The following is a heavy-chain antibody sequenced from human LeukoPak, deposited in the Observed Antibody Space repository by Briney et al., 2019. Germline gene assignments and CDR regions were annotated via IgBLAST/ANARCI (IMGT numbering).Heavy chain of an antibody. Sequence: SVKVSCKASGGTFSSYAISWVRQAPGQGLEWMGGIIPIFGTANYAQKFQGRVTITADESTSTAYMELSSLRSEDTAVYYCARSIAVKYDSSGYYYYGMDVCGQGTTVTVSS. J-gene: IGHJ6*02. CDR2: IIPIFGTA. V-gene: IGHV1-69*13. CDR3: ARSIAVKYDSSGYYYYGMDV. CDR1: GGTFSSYA. D-gene: IGHD3-22*01.